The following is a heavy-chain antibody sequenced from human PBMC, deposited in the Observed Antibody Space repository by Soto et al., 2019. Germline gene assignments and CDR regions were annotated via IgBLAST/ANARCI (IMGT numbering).Heavy chain of an antibody. CDR3: AKGTMRYIAVAGHFDY. CDR2: IIPMFGTA. V-gene: IGHV1-69*13. Sequence: GASVKVSCKASGGTFSSYAXSXVRXXXXXGLEWMGGIIPMFGTANYAQKFQGRVTITADESTSTAYMELSSLRSEDTAVYYCAKGTMRYIAVAGHFDYWGQGTLVTVSS. J-gene: IGHJ4*02. CDR1: GGTFSSYA. D-gene: IGHD6-19*01.